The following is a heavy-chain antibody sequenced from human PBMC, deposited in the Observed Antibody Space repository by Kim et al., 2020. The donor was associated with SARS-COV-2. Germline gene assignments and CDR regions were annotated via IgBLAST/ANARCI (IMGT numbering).Heavy chain of an antibody. CDR3: ANTLIVVFEGVDA. Sequence: GGSLRLSCKASGFTFSNFGMTWVRQAPGKGLEWVAGIGGSGSGDRKYYADSVKGRFTISRDNSKNTLYLQMNRLRDDDTAIYYCANTLIVVFEGVDAWGQGTTVIVSS. V-gene: IGHV3-23*01. D-gene: IGHD3-22*01. J-gene: IGHJ6*02. CDR2: IGGSGSGDRK. CDR1: GFTFSNFG.